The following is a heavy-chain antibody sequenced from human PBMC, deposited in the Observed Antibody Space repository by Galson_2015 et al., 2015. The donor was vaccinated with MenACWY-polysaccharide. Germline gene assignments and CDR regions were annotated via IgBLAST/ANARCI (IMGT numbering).Heavy chain of an antibody. Sequence: SLRLLCAASGFTFSSYAMHWGRQAPGKGLEWGAVTSYDGSNKYYADSVKGRFTISRDNSKNTLYVQMNSLRVEDTAVYYCARDREYCSSTSCSLDSWGQGTLVTVSS. D-gene: IGHD2-2*01. CDR2: TSYDGSNK. J-gene: IGHJ4*02. CDR3: ARDREYCSSTSCSLDS. V-gene: IGHV3-30-3*01. CDR1: GFTFSSYA.